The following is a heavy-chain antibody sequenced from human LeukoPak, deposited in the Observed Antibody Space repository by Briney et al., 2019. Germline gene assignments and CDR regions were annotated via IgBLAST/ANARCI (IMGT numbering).Heavy chain of an antibody. CDR1: GGSFSGYY. J-gene: IGHJ4*02. Sequence: PSETLSLTCAVYGGSFSGYYWSWIRQPPGKGLEWIGEINHSGSTNYNPSLKSRVTISVDTSKNQFSLKLSSVTAADTAVYYCARDQTTVTPFDYWGQGTLVTASS. V-gene: IGHV4-34*01. D-gene: IGHD4-17*01. CDR2: INHSGST. CDR3: ARDQTTVTPFDY.